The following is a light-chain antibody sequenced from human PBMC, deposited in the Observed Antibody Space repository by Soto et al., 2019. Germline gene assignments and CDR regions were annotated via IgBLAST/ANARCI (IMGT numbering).Light chain of an antibody. CDR2: KVS. V-gene: IGKV2-24*01. Sequence: DVVLTQTPLSSPVTLGQPASISCRSSQSLEHSDGNTYLSWLHQRPRQPPRLLIYKVSHRFSGVPDRFSGGGAGTDYTLKISRVEAEDVGIYYCMQATQYRPYTFGQGTKLEIK. J-gene: IGKJ2*01. CDR3: MQATQYRPYT. CDR1: QSLEHSDGNTY.